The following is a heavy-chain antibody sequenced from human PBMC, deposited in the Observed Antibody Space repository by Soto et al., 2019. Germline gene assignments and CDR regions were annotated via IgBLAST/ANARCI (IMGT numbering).Heavy chain of an antibody. CDR3: ARGRAYCGGDCYSNDAFDI. J-gene: IGHJ3*02. CDR1: GGTFSSYA. D-gene: IGHD2-21*02. Sequence: QVQLVQSGAEVKKPGSSVKVSCKASGGTFSSYAISWVRQAPGQGLEWMGGIIPIFGTANYAQKFQGRVTITADECTSTAYMELSSVRSEDTAVYYCARGRAYCGGDCYSNDAFDIWGRGTMVTVSS. CDR2: IIPIFGTA. V-gene: IGHV1-69*12.